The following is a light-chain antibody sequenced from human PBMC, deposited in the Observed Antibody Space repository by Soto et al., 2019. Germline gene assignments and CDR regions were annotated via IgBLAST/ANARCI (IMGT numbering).Light chain of an antibody. Sequence: EIVLTQSPGTLSLSPGERATLSCRASQSVSSSYLAWYQQKPGQAPRLLIYGASSRATGIPDRFSGSGSGTDFTLTISRLEPEDFAVYYCQQYGSSPLTFGPWTKLDIK. CDR1: QSVSSSY. J-gene: IGKJ3*01. V-gene: IGKV3-20*01. CDR3: QQYGSSPLT. CDR2: GAS.